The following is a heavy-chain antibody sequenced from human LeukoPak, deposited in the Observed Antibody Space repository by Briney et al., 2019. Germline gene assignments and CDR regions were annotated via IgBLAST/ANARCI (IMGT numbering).Heavy chain of an antibody. V-gene: IGHV3-7*01. Sequence: GSLRLSCAASGFTFSSYWMGWVRQAPGKGPEWVAHIKQDASQEDHVDSVKGRFTISRDNAKNSLYLQMNSPRAEDTAVYYCARGVVYPTWSGPHWSDYWGQGTLVTVSS. CDR1: GFTFSSYW. CDR3: ARGVVYPTWSGPHWSDY. CDR2: IKQDASQE. D-gene: IGHD3-3*01. J-gene: IGHJ4*02.